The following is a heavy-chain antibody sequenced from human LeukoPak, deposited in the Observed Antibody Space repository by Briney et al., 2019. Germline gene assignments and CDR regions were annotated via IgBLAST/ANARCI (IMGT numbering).Heavy chain of an antibody. CDR2: IYTSGGT. CDR3: AGEYGDYSWAFDY. J-gene: IGHJ4*02. CDR1: GDSMDNTNFH. D-gene: IGHD4-17*01. Sequence: SETLSLTCTVSGDSMDNTNFHWTWIRQPAGKRLEWIGRIYTSGGTSYNPSLKSRVTMSVDKSKNQFSLNLASVTAADTAVYYCAGEYGDYSWAFDYWGQGTLVTVSS. V-gene: IGHV4-4*07.